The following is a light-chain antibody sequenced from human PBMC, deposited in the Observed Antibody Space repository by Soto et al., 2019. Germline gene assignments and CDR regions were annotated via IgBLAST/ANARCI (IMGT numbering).Light chain of an antibody. CDR1: QSVSSN. CDR3: GGGGNWPPI. J-gene: IGKJ3*01. Sequence: EIVMTQSPATLSVSPGERATLSCRASQSVSSNLAWYQQKPGQAPRLLIYGASTRATGIPARFSGSGSGTEFTLTISSRGAEGGAGGGGGGGGNWPPIFGPGTKVDIK. CDR2: GAS. V-gene: IGKV3-15*01.